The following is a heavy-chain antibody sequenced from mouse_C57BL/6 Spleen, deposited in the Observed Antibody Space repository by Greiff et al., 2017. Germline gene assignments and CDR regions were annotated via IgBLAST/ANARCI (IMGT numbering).Heavy chain of an antibody. CDR1: GYTFTSYG. CDR2: IYPRSGNT. V-gene: IGHV1-81*01. J-gene: IGHJ3*01. Sequence: VKLVESGAELARPGASVKLSCKASGYTFTSYGISWVKQRTGQGLEWIGEIYPRSGNTYYNEKFKGKATLTADKSSSTAYMELRSLTSEDSAVYFCAREETFAYWGQGTLVTVSA. CDR3: AREETFAY.